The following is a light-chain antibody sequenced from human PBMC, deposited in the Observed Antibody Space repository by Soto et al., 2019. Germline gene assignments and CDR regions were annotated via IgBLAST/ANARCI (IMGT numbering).Light chain of an antibody. Sequence: EIVMTQSPATLSVSPGERASLSCRASQSVGSDLAWYQQKPGQAPRLLIYDVSTRATGIPARFSGSGSGTDFTLTITSLETEDFAVYSCQQRSDWPITFGQGTRLEI. CDR2: DVS. V-gene: IGKV3-11*01. CDR1: QSVGSD. CDR3: QQRSDWPIT. J-gene: IGKJ5*01.